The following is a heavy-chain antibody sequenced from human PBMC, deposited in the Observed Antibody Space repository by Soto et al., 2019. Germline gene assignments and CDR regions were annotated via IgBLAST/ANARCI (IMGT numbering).Heavy chain of an antibody. CDR2: IRSKANSYAT. CDR1: GFTFSGSA. J-gene: IGHJ3*02. V-gene: IGHV3-73*01. Sequence: PGGSLRLSCAASGFTFSGSAMHWVRQASGKGLEWVGRIRSKANSYATAYAASVKGRFTISRDDSKNTAYLQMNSLKTEDTAVYYCTRPNYYDSSGYYFYAFDIWGQGPMVTV. D-gene: IGHD3-22*01. CDR3: TRPNYYDSSGYYFYAFDI.